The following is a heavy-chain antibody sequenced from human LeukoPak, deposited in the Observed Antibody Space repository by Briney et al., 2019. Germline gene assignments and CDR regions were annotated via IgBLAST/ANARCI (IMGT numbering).Heavy chain of an antibody. CDR3: ARGVENYYYGMDV. CDR2: IIPIFGTA. CDR1: GGTFSSYA. J-gene: IGHJ6*04. Sequence: ASMKVSCKASGGTFSSYAIRWERQAPGQGLGFMGGIIPIFGTANYAQKFQGRVTITADESTSTAYMELSSLRSEDTAVYYCARGVENYYYGMDVWGKGTTVTVSS. V-gene: IGHV1-69*13.